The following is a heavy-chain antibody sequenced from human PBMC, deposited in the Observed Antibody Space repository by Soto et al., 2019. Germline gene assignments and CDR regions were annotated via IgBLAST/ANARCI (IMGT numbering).Heavy chain of an antibody. J-gene: IGHJ3*02. V-gene: IGHV1-69*13. CDR3: ARDRMKVPAASDAFDI. CDR2: IIPIFGTA. CDR1: GGTFSSYA. Sequence: SVKVSCKASGGTFSSYAISWVRQAPGQGLEWMGGIIPIFGTANYAQKFQGRVTITADESTSTAYMELSSLRSEDTAVYYCARDRMKVPAASDAFDIWGQGXMVTV. D-gene: IGHD2-2*01.